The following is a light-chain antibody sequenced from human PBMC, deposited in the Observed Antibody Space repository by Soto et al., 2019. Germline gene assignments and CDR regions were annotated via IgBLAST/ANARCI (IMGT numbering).Light chain of an antibody. CDR2: EVS. CDR1: SSDVGGYNY. J-gene: IGLJ1*01. CDR3: SSYAGSNNQV. V-gene: IGLV2-8*01. Sequence: ALTQPPPASGSPGHSVTISCTGTSSDVGGYNYVSWYQQHPGKAPKLMIYEVSKRPSGVPDRFSGSKSGNTASLTVSGLQAEDEADYYCSSYAGSNNQVFGTGTKVTVL.